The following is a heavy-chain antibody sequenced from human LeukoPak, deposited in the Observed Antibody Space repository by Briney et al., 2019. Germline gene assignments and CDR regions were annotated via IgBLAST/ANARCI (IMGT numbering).Heavy chain of an antibody. Sequence: PGGSLRLSCAASRFAFSSCWMHWVRQAPGKGLVWVSRINGDGSSTGYADSVKGRLTISRDNANNMMYLQMDSLRAEDSATYYCVRGTTYSSTKADFWGQGTLVTVSS. CDR3: VRGTTYSSTKADF. J-gene: IGHJ4*02. CDR1: RFAFSSCW. D-gene: IGHD6-13*01. V-gene: IGHV3-74*01. CDR2: INGDGSST.